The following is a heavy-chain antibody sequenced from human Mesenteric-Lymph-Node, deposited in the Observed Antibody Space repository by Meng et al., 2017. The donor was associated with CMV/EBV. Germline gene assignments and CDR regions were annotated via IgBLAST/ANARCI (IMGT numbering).Heavy chain of an antibody. CDR1: DYIFATYG. V-gene: IGHV1-18*01. D-gene: IGHD3-3*01. CDR3: ARDRDWRFLESFDY. Sequence: ASVKVSCKTSDYIFATYGITWVRQAPGQGLEWMGWISGYNGQANYAQHFQDRVTMTTDTSTTTAYMELRNLRSDDTAVYYCARDRDWRFLESFDYWGQGTLVTVSS. CDR2: ISGYNGQA. J-gene: IGHJ4*01.